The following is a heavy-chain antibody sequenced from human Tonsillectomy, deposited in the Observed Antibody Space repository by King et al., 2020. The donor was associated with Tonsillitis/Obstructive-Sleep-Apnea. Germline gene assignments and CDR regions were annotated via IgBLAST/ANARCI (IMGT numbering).Heavy chain of an antibody. V-gene: IGHV3-33*01. CDR2: IDFDGRNK. CDR1: GFTFSSFG. CDR3: GRDQYGNYYDSSDYYPLGY. J-gene: IGHJ4*02. Sequence: VQLVESGGGVVQPGRSLRLSCAASGFTFSSFGLQWVRQAPGRGLEWVALIDFDGRNKFYADSVKGRFTISRDDSENTIYLQMDSLRAEDTAVYYCGRDQYGNYYDSSDYYPLGYWGQGTLVTVSA. D-gene: IGHD3-22*01.